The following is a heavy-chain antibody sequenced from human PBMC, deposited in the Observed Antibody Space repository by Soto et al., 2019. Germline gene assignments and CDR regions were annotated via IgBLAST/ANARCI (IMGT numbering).Heavy chain of an antibody. CDR1: GFTLSTYA. Sequence: GGSLRLSCAASGFTLSTYALHWVRQAPGKGLEWVAVISYDGINKYYADSVKGRLAISRDNSKNTLFLQMNSLRVEDTAVYYCAREFLAAPDAFDIWGQGTMVTVSS. CDR3: AREFLAAPDAFDI. D-gene: IGHD6-6*01. CDR2: ISYDGINK. J-gene: IGHJ3*02. V-gene: IGHV3-30*09.